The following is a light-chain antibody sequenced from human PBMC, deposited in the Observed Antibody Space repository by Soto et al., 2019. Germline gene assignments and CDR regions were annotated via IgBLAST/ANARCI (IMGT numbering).Light chain of an antibody. J-gene: IGKJ2*01. CDR2: AAS. CDR3: QHLNDYRYT. V-gene: IGKV1-9*01. CDR1: QAISSS. Sequence: DIPLTQSPSFLSASVGDRVTITCRASQAISSSLAWYQHNPGKAPKLLIYAASTLQNGVPSSFRGSGSGTEFTLTISSLQPEDFATYYCQHLNDYRYTFGQGTKVEIK.